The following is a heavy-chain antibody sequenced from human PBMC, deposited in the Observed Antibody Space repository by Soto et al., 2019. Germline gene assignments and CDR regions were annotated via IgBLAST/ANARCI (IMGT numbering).Heavy chain of an antibody. CDR1: GFTFSSYW. V-gene: IGHV3-7*01. J-gene: IGHJ4*02. D-gene: IGHD3-22*01. Sequence: GGSLRLSCAASGFTFSSYWMSWVRQAPGKGLEWVANIKQDGSEKYYVDSVKGRFTISRDNAKNSLYLQMNSLRAEDTAVYYCARDIVVHYDSSGYYFDYWGQGTLVTVSS. CDR2: IKQDGSEK. CDR3: ARDIVVHYDSSGYYFDY.